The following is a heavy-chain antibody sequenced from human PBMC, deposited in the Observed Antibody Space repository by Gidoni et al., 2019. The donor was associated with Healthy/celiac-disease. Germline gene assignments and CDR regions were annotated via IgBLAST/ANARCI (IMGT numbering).Heavy chain of an antibody. Sequence: VQLVESGGGLIQPGRSLRLAGAASGSTVGSNNMCGVRQAPGKGLEWVSVIYSGGSTYYADSVKGRFTISRDNSKNTLYLQMNSLRAEDTAVYYCAREGRYCSGGSCYEFDYWGQGTLVTVSS. CDR1: GSTVGSNN. CDR3: AREGRYCSGGSCYEFDY. CDR2: IYSGGST. D-gene: IGHD2-15*01. V-gene: IGHV3-53*01. J-gene: IGHJ4*02.